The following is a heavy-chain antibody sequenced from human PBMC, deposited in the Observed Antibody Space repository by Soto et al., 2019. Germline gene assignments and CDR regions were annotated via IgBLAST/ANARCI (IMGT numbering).Heavy chain of an antibody. CDR2: IYYSGST. D-gene: IGHD6-13*01. CDR1: GGSISSYY. V-gene: IGHV4-59*01. J-gene: IGHJ4*02. CDR3: ARVPGIAAAGYFDY. Sequence: QMQLQESGPGLVKPSETLSLTCTVSGGSISSYYWSWIRQPPGKGLECIGYIYYSGSTNYNPSLKSRVNISVDTSKNQFSLKLSSVTAADTAVHYCARVPGIAAAGYFDYWGQGTLVTVSS.